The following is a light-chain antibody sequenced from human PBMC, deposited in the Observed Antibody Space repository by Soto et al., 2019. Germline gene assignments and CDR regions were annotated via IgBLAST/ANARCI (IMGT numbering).Light chain of an antibody. CDR2: GAS. CDR3: QQYVSSPAT. CDR1: QSLHARY. J-gene: IGKJ1*01. Sequence: EIVLTQSPGTLSLSPGERATLSCRASQSLHARYLAWYQLKPGQAPRLLFSGASSRATGIPDRFSGSGSGTDFTLTISRLEPEDFAVYFCQQYVSSPATFGQGTKVDIK. V-gene: IGKV3-20*01.